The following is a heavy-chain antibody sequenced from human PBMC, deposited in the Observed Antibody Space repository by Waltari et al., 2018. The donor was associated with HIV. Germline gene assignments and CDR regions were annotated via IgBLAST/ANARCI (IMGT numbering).Heavy chain of an antibody. J-gene: IGHJ5*02. CDR1: GGSISSSSYY. V-gene: IGHV4-39*01. CDR2: IYYSGST. D-gene: IGHD3-22*01. Sequence: QLQLQESGPGLVKPSETLSLTCTVSGGSISSSSYYWGWIRQPPGRGLEWIGSIYYSGSTYYNPSLKSRVTISVDTSKNQFSLKLSSVTAADTAVYYCARLKSDYYDSSGYSWFDPWGQGTLVTVSS. CDR3: ARLKSDYYDSSGYSWFDP.